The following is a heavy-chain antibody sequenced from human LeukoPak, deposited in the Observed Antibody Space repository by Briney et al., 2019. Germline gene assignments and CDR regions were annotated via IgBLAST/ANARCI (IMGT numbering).Heavy chain of an antibody. CDR1: GGSISSYY. Sequence: SETLSLTCTVSGGSISSYYWSWIRQPPGKGLEWIGYIYYSGSTNYNPSLKSRLTISVDTSKNQFSLKLSSVTAADTAVYYCARVRYCSTNRCYDREFDNWGQGTLVTVSS. V-gene: IGHV4-59*08. J-gene: IGHJ4*02. CDR2: IYYSGST. D-gene: IGHD2-2*01. CDR3: ARVRYCSTNRCYDREFDN.